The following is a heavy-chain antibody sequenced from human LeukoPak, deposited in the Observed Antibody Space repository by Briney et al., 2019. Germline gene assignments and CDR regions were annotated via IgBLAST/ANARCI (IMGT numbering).Heavy chain of an antibody. CDR3: AREGYGYWRWFDP. V-gene: IGHV1-2*02. Sequence: VASVKVSCKASGYTFTGYYMHWVRQAPGQGLEWMGWINPNSGGTNYAQKFQGRVTMTRDTSISTAYMELSRLRSDDTAVYYCAREGYGYWRWFDPWGQGTLVTVSS. CDR1: GYTFTGYY. CDR2: INPNSGGT. J-gene: IGHJ5*02. D-gene: IGHD5-18*01.